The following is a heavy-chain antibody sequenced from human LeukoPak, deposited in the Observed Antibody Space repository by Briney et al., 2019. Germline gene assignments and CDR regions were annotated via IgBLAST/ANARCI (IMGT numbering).Heavy chain of an antibody. CDR2: IYPGDSDT. Sequence: RGESLQISCKGSGYSFTSYWIGWVRQMPGKGLEWMGIIYPGDSDTRYSPSFQGQVTISADKSISTAYLQWSSLKASDTAMYYCARRLGYCSGGSCYSNYGMDVWGQGTTVTVSS. J-gene: IGHJ6*02. D-gene: IGHD2-15*01. CDR3: ARRLGYCSGGSCYSNYGMDV. CDR1: GYSFTSYW. V-gene: IGHV5-51*01.